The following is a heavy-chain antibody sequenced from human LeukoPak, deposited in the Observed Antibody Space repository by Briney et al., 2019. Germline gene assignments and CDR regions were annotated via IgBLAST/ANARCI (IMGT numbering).Heavy chain of an antibody. D-gene: IGHD6-13*01. V-gene: IGHV1-2*04. Sequence: ASVKVSCKASGYTFTGYYMHWVRQAPGQGLEWMGWTNPNSGGTNYAQKFQGWVTMTRDTSISTAYMELSRLRSDDTAVYYCARDVAAAGPPYFDYWGQGTLVTVSS. CDR2: TNPNSGGT. CDR3: ARDVAAAGPPYFDY. J-gene: IGHJ4*02. CDR1: GYTFTGYY.